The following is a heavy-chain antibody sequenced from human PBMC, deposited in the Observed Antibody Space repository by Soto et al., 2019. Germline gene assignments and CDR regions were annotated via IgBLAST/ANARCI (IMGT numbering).Heavy chain of an antibody. V-gene: IGHV4-4*02. Sequence: QVHLQESGPGLVKPSGTLSLTCGVSGASVSSSHWWTWVRQPPGKGLEWIGEIYHVGFTSYNPSLKSRVIMSMDQSRNQFSLKMSSVTAADTAVYYCARVRPPTSTRPAAVFYYFDYWGQGSLVTVSS. CDR1: GASVSSSHW. J-gene: IGHJ4*02. CDR2: IYHVGFT. D-gene: IGHD2-2*01. CDR3: ARVRPPTSTRPAAVFYYFDY.